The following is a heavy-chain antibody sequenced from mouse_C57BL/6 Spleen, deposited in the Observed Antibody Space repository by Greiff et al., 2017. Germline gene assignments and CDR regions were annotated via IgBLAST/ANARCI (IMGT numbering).Heavy chain of an antibody. CDR2: ISSGGSYT. D-gene: IGHD2-2*01. Sequence: EVKLVESGGDLVKPGGSLKLSCAASGFTFSSYGMSWVRQTPDKRLEWVATISSGGSYTYYPDSVKGRFTISRDNAKNTLYLQMSSLKSEDTAMYYCARHYGYRFDYWGQGTTLTVSS. J-gene: IGHJ2*01. V-gene: IGHV5-6*01. CDR1: GFTFSSYG. CDR3: ARHYGYRFDY.